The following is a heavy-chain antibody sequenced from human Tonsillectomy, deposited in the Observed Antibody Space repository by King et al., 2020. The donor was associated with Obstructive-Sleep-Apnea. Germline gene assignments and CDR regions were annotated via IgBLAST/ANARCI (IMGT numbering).Heavy chain of an antibody. J-gene: IGHJ3*02. D-gene: IGHD2-8*01. CDR1: GFTFSDYY. CDR2: IISSGETI. Sequence: VQLVESGGGLVKPGGSLRVSCAASGFTFSDYYISWLRQAPGKGLEWVSYIISSGETIYYADSVKGRFTISRDNAKNSLFLQMNSLRAVDTAVYYCASRMSDAFDIWGQGTMVTVSS. V-gene: IGHV3-11*01. CDR3: ASRMSDAFDI.